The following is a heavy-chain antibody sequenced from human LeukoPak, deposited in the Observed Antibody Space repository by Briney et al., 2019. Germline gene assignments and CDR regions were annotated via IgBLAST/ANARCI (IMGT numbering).Heavy chain of an antibody. Sequence: SETLSLTCTVSGGSISSYYWSWIRQPPGKGLEWIGYIYYSGSTNYNPSLKSRVTISVDTSKNQFSLKLSSVTAADTAVYYCARASPDDYGDYESYWGQGTLVTVSS. CDR3: ARASPDDYGDYESY. V-gene: IGHV4-59*08. CDR2: IYYSGST. CDR1: GGSISSYY. J-gene: IGHJ4*02. D-gene: IGHD4-17*01.